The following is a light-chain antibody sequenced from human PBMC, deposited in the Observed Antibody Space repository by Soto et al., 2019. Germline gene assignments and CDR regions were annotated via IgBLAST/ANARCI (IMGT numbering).Light chain of an antibody. CDR1: QSVSSN. Sequence: EIVMTQSPATLSVSPGERATLSCRASQSVSSNLAWYQQKPGQAPRLLIYGASTRATGIPARFSGSGSGTEFTLTISSLQSEDFALYYCQQYNNWPKITFGQGTRLE. J-gene: IGKJ5*01. CDR2: GAS. V-gene: IGKV3-15*01. CDR3: QQYNNWPKIT.